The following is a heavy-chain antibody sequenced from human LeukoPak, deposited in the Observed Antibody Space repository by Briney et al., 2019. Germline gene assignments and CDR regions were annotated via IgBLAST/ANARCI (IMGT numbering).Heavy chain of an antibody. D-gene: IGHD3-9*01. CDR3: ARAPSRYYDILTGYYNVQRRRETDAFDI. Sequence: QPGGSLRLSCAASGFTFSSYWMHWVRQAPGKGLVWVSRINSDGSSTSYAGSVKGRFTISRDNAKNTLYLQMNSLRAEDTAVYYCARAPSRYYDILTGYYNVQRRRETDAFDIWGQGTMVTVSS. CDR1: GFTFSSYW. CDR2: INSDGSST. J-gene: IGHJ3*02. V-gene: IGHV3-74*01.